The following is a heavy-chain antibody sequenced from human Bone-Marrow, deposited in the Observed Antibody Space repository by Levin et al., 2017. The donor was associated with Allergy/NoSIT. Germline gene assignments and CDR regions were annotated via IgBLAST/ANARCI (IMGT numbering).Heavy chain of an antibody. V-gene: IGHV4-30-4*08. CDR1: GASIRRDDFY. CDR3: ARVDWRATVGLRGNWFDS. CDR2: LSSPFLS. J-gene: IGHJ5*01. D-gene: IGHD3-3*01. Sequence: LSLPFSFSGASIRRDDFYWSWVRRSPFPFLSFLFSLSSPFLSYYNPSLKSRVTISEDRSGNQFSLKMRSVGVADAGVYFCARVDWRATVGLRGNWFDSWGPGTLITVS.